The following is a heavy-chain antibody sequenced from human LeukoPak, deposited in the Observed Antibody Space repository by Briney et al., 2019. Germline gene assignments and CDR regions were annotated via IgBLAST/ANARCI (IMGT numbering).Heavy chain of an antibody. V-gene: IGHV4-4*07. CDR2: IYTSGST. Sequence: PSETLSLTCTVSGGSISSYYWSWIRQPAGKGLEWIGRIYTSGSTNYNPSLKSRVTMSVDTSKHQFSLKLSSVTAADTAVYYCARKSNHMGATTGFDYWGQGTLVTVSS. J-gene: IGHJ4*02. CDR3: ARKSNHMGATTGFDY. D-gene: IGHD1-26*01. CDR1: GGSISSYY.